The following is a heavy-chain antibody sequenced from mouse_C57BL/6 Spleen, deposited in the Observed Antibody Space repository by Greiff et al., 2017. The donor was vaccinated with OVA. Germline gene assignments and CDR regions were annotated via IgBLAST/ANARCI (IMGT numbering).Heavy chain of an antibody. CDR1: GYTFTEYT. J-gene: IGHJ4*01. Sequence: VQLQQSGAELVKPGASVTLSCKASGYTFTEYTIHWVKQRSGQGLEWIGWFYPGSGSISYNEKFKDKATLTADKSSSTVYMELSRLTSEDSAVYFCARHEDGYYYGSSYVGYAMDYWGQGTSVTVSS. CDR2: FYPGSGSI. V-gene: IGHV1-62-2*01. CDR3: ARHEDGYYYGSSYVGYAMDY. D-gene: IGHD1-1*01.